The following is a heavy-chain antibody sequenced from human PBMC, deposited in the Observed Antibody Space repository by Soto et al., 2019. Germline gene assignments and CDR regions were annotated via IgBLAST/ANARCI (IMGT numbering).Heavy chain of an antibody. D-gene: IGHD6-19*01. CDR2: INHSGST. Sequence: PSETLSLTCAVYGGSFSGYYWSWIRQPPGKGLEWIGEINHSGSTNYNPSLKSRVTISVDTSKNQFSLKLSSVTAADTAVYYCARNNNGWSPFHYWGQGTLVTVSS. J-gene: IGHJ4*02. CDR3: ARNNNGWSPFHY. CDR1: GGSFSGYY. V-gene: IGHV4-34*01.